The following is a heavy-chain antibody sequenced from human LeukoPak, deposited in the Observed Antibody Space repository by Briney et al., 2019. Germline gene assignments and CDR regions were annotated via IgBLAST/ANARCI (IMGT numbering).Heavy chain of an antibody. CDR3: ARGPGPVEPYYYYDGMDV. CDR1: GGSISSSHW. D-gene: IGHD1-1*01. J-gene: IGHJ6*02. Sequence: SGTLSLTCAVSGGSISSSHWWTRVRQPPGKGLEWIGEIYHSGSTNYNPSLNSRVTISVDKSKYQDSLKLSSVTAADTAVYYGARGPGPVEPYYYYDGMDVWGQGTTVTVSS. CDR2: IYHSGST. V-gene: IGHV4-4*02.